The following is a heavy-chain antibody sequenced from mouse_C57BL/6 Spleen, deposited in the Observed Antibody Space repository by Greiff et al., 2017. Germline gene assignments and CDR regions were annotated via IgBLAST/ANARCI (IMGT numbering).Heavy chain of an antibody. Sequence: QVQLKQPGAELVKPGASVKLSCKASGYTFTSYWMHWVKQRPGQGLEWIGMIHPNSGSTNYNEKFKSKATLTVDKSSSTAYMQLSSLTSEDSAVYYCARSLTTVVAPFDYWGQGTTLTVSS. V-gene: IGHV1-64*01. CDR1: GYTFTSYW. D-gene: IGHD1-1*01. J-gene: IGHJ2*01. CDR3: ARSLTTVVAPFDY. CDR2: IHPNSGST.